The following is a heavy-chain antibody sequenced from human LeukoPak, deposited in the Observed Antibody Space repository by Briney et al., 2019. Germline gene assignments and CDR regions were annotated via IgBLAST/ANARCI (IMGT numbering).Heavy chain of an antibody. D-gene: IGHD3-10*01. CDR3: ARGLLWFGEGPHYYMDV. Sequence: SVKVSCKASGGTFSSYAISWVRQAPGQGLEWMGGIIPIFGTANYAQKFQGRVTITTDESTSTAYMELSSLRSEDTAVYYCARGLLWFGEGPHYYMDVWGKGTTVTASS. CDR2: IIPIFGTA. CDR1: GGTFSSYA. J-gene: IGHJ6*03. V-gene: IGHV1-69*05.